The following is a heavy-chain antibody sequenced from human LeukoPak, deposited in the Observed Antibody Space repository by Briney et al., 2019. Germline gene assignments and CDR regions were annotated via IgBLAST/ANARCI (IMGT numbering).Heavy chain of an antibody. V-gene: IGHV3-74*01. CDR3: ARADVMVRGVIDSAPL. J-gene: IGHJ4*02. CDR2: INSDGSST. Sequence: PGGSLRLSCAASGFTFSSYWMHWVRQAPGKGLVWVSRINSDGSSTSYADSVKGRFTISRDNAKNTLYLQMNSLRAEDTAVYYCARADVMVRGVIDSAPLWGQGTLVTVSS. D-gene: IGHD3-10*01. CDR1: GFTFSSYW.